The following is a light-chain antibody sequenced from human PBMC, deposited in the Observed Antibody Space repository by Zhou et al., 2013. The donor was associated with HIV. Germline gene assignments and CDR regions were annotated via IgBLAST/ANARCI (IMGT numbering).Light chain of an antibody. V-gene: IGLV1-40*01. J-gene: IGLJ2*01. CDR1: RSNIGAGYD. CDR3: QSYDTSLSGSV. Sequence: QSVLTQAPSVSGAPGQRVTISCTGSRSNIGAGYDVHWYQQFPGAAPRLLIYENSHRPSGVPDRFSGSRSGTSASLAITGLQADDEADYYCQSYDTSLSGSVFGGGTKLTVL. CDR2: ENS.